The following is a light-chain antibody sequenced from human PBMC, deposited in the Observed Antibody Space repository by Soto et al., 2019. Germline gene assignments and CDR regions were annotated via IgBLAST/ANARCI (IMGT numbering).Light chain of an antibody. CDR2: KAS. V-gene: IGKV1-5*03. CDR1: QSISSW. J-gene: IGKJ1*01. Sequence: PSTLSASVGDRVTITCRASQSISSWLAWYQQKPGKAPKLLIYKASSLESGVPSRFSGSGSGTEFTLTISSLQPEDFATYFCQQSYSRPRTFGQGTKVDIK. CDR3: QQSYSRPRT.